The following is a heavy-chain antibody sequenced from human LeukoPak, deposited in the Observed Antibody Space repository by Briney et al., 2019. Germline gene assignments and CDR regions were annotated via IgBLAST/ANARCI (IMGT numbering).Heavy chain of an antibody. V-gene: IGHV3-21*01. Sequence: GGSLRLSCAASGFTFSSYSMNWVRQAPGKGLEWVSSISSSSSYIYYADSVKGRFTISRDNAENSLYLQMNSLRAEDTAVYYCARDTMIVVDDAFDIWGQGTMVTVSS. CDR1: GFTFSSYS. D-gene: IGHD3-22*01. J-gene: IGHJ3*02. CDR3: ARDTMIVVDDAFDI. CDR2: ISSSSSYI.